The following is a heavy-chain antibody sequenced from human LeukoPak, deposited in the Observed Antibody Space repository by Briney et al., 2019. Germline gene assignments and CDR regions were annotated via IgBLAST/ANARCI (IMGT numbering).Heavy chain of an antibody. CDR2: IYCSGST. J-gene: IGHJ6*03. Sequence: SETLSLTCTVSGGSISSYYWSWIRQPPGKGLEWIGYIYCSGSTNYNPSLKSRVTISVDTSKNQFSLKLSSVTAADTAVYYCAGIPPSEYYYMDVWGKGTTVTVSS. D-gene: IGHD2-21*01. V-gene: IGHV4-59*08. CDR1: GGSISSYY. CDR3: AGIPPSEYYYMDV.